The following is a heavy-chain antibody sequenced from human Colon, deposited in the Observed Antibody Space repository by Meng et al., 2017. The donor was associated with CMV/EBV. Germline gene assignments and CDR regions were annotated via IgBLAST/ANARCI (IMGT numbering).Heavy chain of an antibody. Sequence: GGSLRLSCAASGFTFSSYWMHWVRQVPGKGLVWVSRIKSDGSSTNYADSVKGRFTISRDNAKNSLYLQIKGLKAEDAAVYYCARGLGSGTRRGVDYWGQGTLVTVSS. CDR3: ARGLGSGTRRGVDY. J-gene: IGHJ4*02. V-gene: IGHV3-74*01. CDR1: GFTFSSYW. D-gene: IGHD1-26*01. CDR2: IKSDGSST.